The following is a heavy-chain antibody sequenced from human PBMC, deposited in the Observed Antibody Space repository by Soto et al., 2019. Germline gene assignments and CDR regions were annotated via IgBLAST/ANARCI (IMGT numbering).Heavy chain of an antibody. CDR2: IYYSGST. V-gene: IGHV4-39*01. CDR3: ARHIVVVPAAISWFDP. Sequence: SETLSLTCIVSGGSISSSRSYWGWIRQPPGMGLEWIGSIYYSGSTYYNRSLKSRVTISVDTSKNQFSLKLTSVTASVTAVYYCARHIVVVPAAISWFDPWGQGTQVTVSS. J-gene: IGHJ5*02. CDR1: GGSISSSRSY. D-gene: IGHD2-2*02.